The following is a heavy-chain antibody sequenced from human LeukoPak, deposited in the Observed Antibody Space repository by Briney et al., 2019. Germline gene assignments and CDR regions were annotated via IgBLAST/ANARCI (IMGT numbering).Heavy chain of an antibody. CDR2: LYYTGSP. CDR3: ASQWLRYSGYYYYMDV. Sequence: SETLSLTCTVSGGSISSSSYYWGWIRQSPGKGLEWIASLYYTGSPYYNPSLESRVTTSVDTSKNQFSLKLSAVTAADTAVYLCASQWLRYSGYYYYMDVWGKGTTVTVSS. V-gene: IGHV4-39*01. J-gene: IGHJ6*03. D-gene: IGHD5-12*01. CDR1: GGSISSSSYY.